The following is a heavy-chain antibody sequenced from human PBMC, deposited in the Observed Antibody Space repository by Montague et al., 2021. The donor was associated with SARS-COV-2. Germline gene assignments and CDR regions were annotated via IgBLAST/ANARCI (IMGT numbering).Heavy chain of an antibody. J-gene: IGHJ4*02. V-gene: IGHV3-53*01. CDR1: GFSVSSNY. Sequence: SLRLSCAASGFSVSSNYLNLFRQAPVKGLEWVSFIGSGGGTYYAYSVKGRFTISGDTSRNTLYLQMNSLRAEDTAVYYCAKGGAQGSRSFDYWGQGTLVTVSS. CDR2: IGSGGGT. D-gene: IGHD1-26*01. CDR3: AKGGAQGSRSFDY.